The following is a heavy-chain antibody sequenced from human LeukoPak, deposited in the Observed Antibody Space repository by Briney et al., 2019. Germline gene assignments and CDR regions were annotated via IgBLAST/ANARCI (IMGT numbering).Heavy chain of an antibody. J-gene: IGHJ4*02. Sequence: GGSLRLSCAASGFTFSSYDMHWVRQATGKGLEWVSAIGTAGDSYYPGSVKGRFTISRENAKNSLYLQMNSLRAGDTAVYYCARGGKSRDFDYWGQGTLVTVSS. CDR2: IGTAGDS. CDR1: GFTFSSYD. V-gene: IGHV3-13*01. D-gene: IGHD1-14*01. CDR3: ARGGKSRDFDY.